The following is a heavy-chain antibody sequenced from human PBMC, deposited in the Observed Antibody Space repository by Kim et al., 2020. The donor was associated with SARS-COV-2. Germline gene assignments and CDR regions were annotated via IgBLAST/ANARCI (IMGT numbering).Heavy chain of an antibody. D-gene: IGHD6-13*01. Sequence: SETLSLTCTVSGGSISSSSYYWGWTRQPPGKGLEWIGSIYYSGSTYYNLSLKSRVTISVDTSKNQFSLKLSSVTAADTAVYYCARSIAAAGTHYWGQGTMVTVSS. CDR3: ARSIAAAGTHY. CDR2: IYYSGST. CDR1: GGSISSSSYY. J-gene: IGHJ4*02. V-gene: IGHV4-39*07.